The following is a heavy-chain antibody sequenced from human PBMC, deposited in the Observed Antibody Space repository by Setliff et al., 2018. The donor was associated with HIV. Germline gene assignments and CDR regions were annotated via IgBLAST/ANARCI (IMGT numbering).Heavy chain of an antibody. CDR2: ISWDGGST. V-gene: IGHV3-43*01. Sequence: GGSLRLSCAASGFTFDDYTMHWVRQAPGKGLEWVSLISWDGGSTYYADSVKGRFTISRDNSKNSLYLQMNSLRTEDTALYYCAKETKFRGYCSGGYCPYHYYGMDVWGQGTTVTVSS. J-gene: IGHJ6*02. D-gene: IGHD2-15*01. CDR3: AKETKFRGYCSGGYCPYHYYGMDV. CDR1: GFTFDDYT.